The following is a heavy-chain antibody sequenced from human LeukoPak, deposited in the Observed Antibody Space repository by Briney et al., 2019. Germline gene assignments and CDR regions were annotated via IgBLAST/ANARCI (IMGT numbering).Heavy chain of an antibody. CDR2: ISWDDGSTK. V-gene: IGHV3-30*18. J-gene: IGHJ4*02. CDR3: AKKSVRGGATVSPSDY. Sequence: GKSLRLSCEASGFTFSNYGMRWVRQAPGKGLEWVSVISWDDGSTKYYADSVKGRFTISRDNSKNTLYLQMNSLRAEDSAVYYCAKKSVRGGATVSPSDYWGQGTLVTVSS. CDR1: GFTFSNYG. D-gene: IGHD1-26*01.